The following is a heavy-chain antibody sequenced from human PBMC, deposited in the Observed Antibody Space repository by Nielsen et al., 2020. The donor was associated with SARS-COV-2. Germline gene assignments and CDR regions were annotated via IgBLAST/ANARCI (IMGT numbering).Heavy chain of an antibody. CDR3: ARLRDDGYYFDTGPYDY. Sequence: GESLKISCAASGSSFRTYSMNWVRQAPGKGLEWLSYISASSNTIYYADSVKGRFTISRDNAKNTVYLQMNSLRAEDTAVYYCARLRDDGYYFDTGPYDYWGQGTPVNVSS. V-gene: IGHV3-48*04. CDR2: ISASSNTI. CDR1: GSSFRTYS. J-gene: IGHJ4*02. D-gene: IGHD2/OR15-2a*01.